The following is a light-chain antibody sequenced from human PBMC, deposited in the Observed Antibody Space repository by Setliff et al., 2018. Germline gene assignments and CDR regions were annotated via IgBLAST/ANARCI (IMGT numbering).Light chain of an antibody. CDR2: DVN. J-gene: IGLJ2*01. CDR3: CSYAGIHTLI. V-gene: IGLV2-11*01. Sequence: QFVLSQPRSVSGSPGQSVTISCTGTSSDVGAYVHVSWYQQHPDTAPKLILYDVNNRPSGVPDRFSGSKFGNTASLTISGLQTEDEADYYCCSYAGIHTLIFGGGTKVTVL. CDR1: SSDVGAYVH.